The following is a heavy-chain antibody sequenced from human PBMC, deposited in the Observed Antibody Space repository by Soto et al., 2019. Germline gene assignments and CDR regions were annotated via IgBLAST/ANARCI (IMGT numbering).Heavy chain of an antibody. V-gene: IGHV3-21*01. J-gene: IGHJ3*02. Sequence: EVQLVESGGGLVKPGGSLRLSCAASGFTFSSYSMNWVRQAPGKGLEWVSSISSSSSYIYYADSVKGRFTISRDNAKNSLYLQMTSLRAEDTAVYYCSRNGGYSYGYRVEAFDIWGQGTMVTVSS. D-gene: IGHD5-18*01. CDR3: SRNGGYSYGYRVEAFDI. CDR2: ISSSSSYI. CDR1: GFTFSSYS.